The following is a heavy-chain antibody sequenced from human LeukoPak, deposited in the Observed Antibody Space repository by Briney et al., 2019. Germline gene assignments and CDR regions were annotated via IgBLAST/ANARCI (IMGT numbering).Heavy chain of an antibody. CDR1: GFTFSSYT. CDR3: ANYASSSGWSLPFDY. D-gene: IGHD6-19*01. Sequence: TGRSLRLSCAASGFTFSSYTMHWVRQAPGKGLEWVAVISNDGSNKYYADSVKGRFTISRDNTKNTLYLQMNSLRAEDTAVYYCANYASSSGWSLPFDYWGQGILVTVSS. CDR2: ISNDGSNK. V-gene: IGHV3-30*04. J-gene: IGHJ4*02.